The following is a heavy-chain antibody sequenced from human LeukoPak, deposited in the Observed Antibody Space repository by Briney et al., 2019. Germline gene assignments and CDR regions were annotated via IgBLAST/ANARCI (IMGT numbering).Heavy chain of an antibody. J-gene: IGHJ4*02. CDR2: INHSGST. CDR3: ARRSYNSPFRY. CDR1: GGSFSGYY. D-gene: IGHD5-24*01. Sequence: SETLSLTCAVYGGSFSGYYWSWIRQPPGKGLEWIGEINHSGSTNYNPSLESRVTISVDTSKNHFSLNLRSVTAADTAVYYCARRSYNSPFRYWGQGTPVTVSS. V-gene: IGHV4-34*01.